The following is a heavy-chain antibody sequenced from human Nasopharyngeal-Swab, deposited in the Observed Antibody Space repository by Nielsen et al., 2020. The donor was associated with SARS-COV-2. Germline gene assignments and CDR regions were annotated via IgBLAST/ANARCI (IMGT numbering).Heavy chain of an antibody. CDR2: IYHSGST. V-gene: IGHV4-30-2*01. J-gene: IGHJ3*02. CDR1: GGSISSGGYS. D-gene: IGHD2-2*01. CDR3: ARERGSTNSHDAFDI. Sequence: LSFAVSGGSISSGGYSWSWIRQPPGKGLEWIGYIYHSGSTYYNPSLKSRVTISVDRSKNQFSLKLSSVTAADTAVYYCARERGSTNSHDAFDIWGQGTMVTVSS.